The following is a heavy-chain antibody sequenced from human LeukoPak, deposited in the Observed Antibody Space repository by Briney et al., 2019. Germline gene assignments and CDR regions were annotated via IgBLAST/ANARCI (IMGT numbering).Heavy chain of an antibody. CDR3: TTVGVGDDWSVDY. J-gene: IGHJ4*02. V-gene: IGHV1-18*01. CDR1: GYTFTSYG. D-gene: IGHD1-26*01. CDR2: ISAYNGNT. Sequence: GASVKASCKASGYTFTSYGISWVRQAPGQGLKWLGWISAYNGNTNYAQKLQRRVTMTTDPSTSTAYMGLSSLKSDDPAIHHCTTVGVGDDWSVDYWGQGTLVTVSS.